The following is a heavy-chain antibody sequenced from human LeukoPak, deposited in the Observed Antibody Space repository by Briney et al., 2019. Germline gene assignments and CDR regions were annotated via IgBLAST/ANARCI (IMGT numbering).Heavy chain of an antibody. Sequence: GGSLRLSCIGSGFTFRSHAMSWVRQAPEKGLEFVSGIYENGGTTYYADSVKGRFSISRDNSKNTLYLQMDSLRGEDTAVYYCAKDFRIGYSAHFDYWGQGALVTVSS. CDR1: GFTFRSHA. V-gene: IGHV3-23*01. CDR2: IYENGGTT. D-gene: IGHD2-21*01. J-gene: IGHJ4*02. CDR3: AKDFRIGYSAHFDY.